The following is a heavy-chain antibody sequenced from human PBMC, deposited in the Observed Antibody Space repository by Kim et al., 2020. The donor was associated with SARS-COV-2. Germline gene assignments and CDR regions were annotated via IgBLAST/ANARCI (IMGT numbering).Heavy chain of an antibody. CDR1: GFTFDDYA. V-gene: IGHV3-9*01. D-gene: IGHD3-10*01. Sequence: GGSLRLSCAASGFTFDDYAMHWVRQAPGKGLEWVSGISWNSGSIGYADSAKGRFTISRDNAKNSLYLQMNSLRAEDTALYYCAKLPWFGERFDAFDIWGQGTMVTVSS. CDR3: AKLPWFGERFDAFDI. J-gene: IGHJ3*02. CDR2: ISWNSGSI.